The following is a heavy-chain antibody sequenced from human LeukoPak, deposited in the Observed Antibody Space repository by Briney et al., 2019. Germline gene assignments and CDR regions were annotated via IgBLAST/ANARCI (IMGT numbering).Heavy chain of an antibody. CDR2: IIPIFGTA. Sequence: SVKVSCKASGGTFSSYAISWVRQAPGQGLEWMGGIIPIFGTANYAQKFQGRVTITADESTSTAYMELSSLRSEDTAVYYCARAHLRNYDSSGYSLDAFDIWGQGTMVTVSS. CDR1: GGTFSSYA. D-gene: IGHD3-22*01. CDR3: ARAHLRNYDSSGYSLDAFDI. V-gene: IGHV1-69*13. J-gene: IGHJ3*02.